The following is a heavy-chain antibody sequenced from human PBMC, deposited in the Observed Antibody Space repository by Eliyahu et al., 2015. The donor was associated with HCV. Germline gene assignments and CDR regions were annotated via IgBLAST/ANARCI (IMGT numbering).Heavy chain of an antibody. CDR1: GGSISNDY. CDR3: ARDSPSYYHDGSGDSFDV. Sequence: QVQLQESGPGLVKPSETLSLTXSVSGGSISNDYWSWIRQPPGKGLEWIGYIYYSGSTIYNPSFEGRVTILVDRSKKQFSLRLTSVTAADTAVYYCARDSPSYYHDGSGDSFDVWGQGTMVTVSS. D-gene: IGHD3-22*01. CDR2: IYYSGST. J-gene: IGHJ3*01. V-gene: IGHV4-59*01.